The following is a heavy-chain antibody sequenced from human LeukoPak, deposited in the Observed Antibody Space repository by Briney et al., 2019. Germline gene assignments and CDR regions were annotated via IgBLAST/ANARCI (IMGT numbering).Heavy chain of an antibody. Sequence: SETLSLTCTVSGGSISSYYWSWIRQPPGKGLGWIGYIYYSGSTNYNPSLKSRVTISVDTSKNQFSLKLSSVTAADTAVYYCARSYYYGSGSYSDAFDIWGQGTMVTVSS. V-gene: IGHV4-59*01. CDR1: GGSISSYY. D-gene: IGHD3-10*01. CDR3: ARSYYYGSGSYSDAFDI. J-gene: IGHJ3*02. CDR2: IYYSGST.